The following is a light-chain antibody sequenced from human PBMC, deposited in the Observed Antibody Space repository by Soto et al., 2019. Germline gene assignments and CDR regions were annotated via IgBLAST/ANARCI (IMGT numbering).Light chain of an antibody. V-gene: IGLV1-44*01. CDR1: TSNIGTNH. J-gene: IGLJ3*02. CDR3: ASWDESQSGFGL. CDR2: ATD. Sequence: QSVLTQPPSAAGTPGQRVIISCSGSTSNIGTNHVNWYQQFTGTAPKLLLFATDRRPSGVPARFSGSKSGTSASLAISGLQSADEADYYCASWDESQSGFGLFGGGTKLTVL.